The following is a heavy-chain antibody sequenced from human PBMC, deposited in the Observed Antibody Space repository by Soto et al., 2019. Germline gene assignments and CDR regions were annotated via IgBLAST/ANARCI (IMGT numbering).Heavy chain of an antibody. Sequence: SETLSLTCTVSVISIDNYYCSWIRQSAGKGLEWIGRIYSSGTTNYNPSLKSRVTMSVDMSKSQFSLNVRSVTAADTAVYYCVRDVGGSGWFAPWGQGTLVTVSS. CDR1: VISIDNYY. V-gene: IGHV4-4*07. CDR3: VRDVGGSGWFAP. J-gene: IGHJ5*02. CDR2: IYSSGTT.